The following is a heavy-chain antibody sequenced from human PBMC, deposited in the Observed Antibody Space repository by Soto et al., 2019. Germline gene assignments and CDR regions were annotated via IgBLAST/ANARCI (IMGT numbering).Heavy chain of an antibody. CDR3: ARDNCGGNTGWFDT. V-gene: IGHV4-30-2*01. J-gene: IGHJ5*02. CDR1: GGPISSGGYS. Sequence: PSETLSLTCAVSGGPISSGGYSWSWIRQPPGKGLEWIGYIYHSGSTYYNPSLKSRVTISVDRSKNQFSLKLSSVTAADTAVYYCARDNCGGNTGWFDTWGQGTLVTVSS. CDR2: IYHSGST. D-gene: IGHD2-15*01.